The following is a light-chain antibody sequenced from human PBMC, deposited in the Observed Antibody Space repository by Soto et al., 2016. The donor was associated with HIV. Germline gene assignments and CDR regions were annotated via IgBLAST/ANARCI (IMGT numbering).Light chain of an antibody. CDR2: QAS. CDR3: QQYNSYPLT. Sequence: DIQMTQSPSTLSASIGDRVNITCRASQSISNFLAWYQQTPGKAPKLLIYQASILESGVPSRFSGSGSGTEFTLTISSLQPEDSATYYCQQYNSYPLTFGGGTKVEIK. V-gene: IGKV1-5*03. J-gene: IGKJ4*01. CDR1: QSISNF.